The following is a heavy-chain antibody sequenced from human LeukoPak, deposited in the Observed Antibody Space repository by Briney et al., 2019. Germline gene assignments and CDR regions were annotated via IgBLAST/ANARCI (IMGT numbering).Heavy chain of an antibody. J-gene: IGHJ4*02. D-gene: IGHD2-2*01. Sequence: GGSLRLSCAASGFTFSNYGMHGVRQAPGRGLEWVTIIWYDGRNQYYADSVKGRFTISRDNSKNTLYLQMNSLRVEDTAVYYCARDDCSTPSCYGYWGQGTLVTVSS. CDR3: ARDDCSTPSCYGY. V-gene: IGHV3-33*01. CDR1: GFTFSNYG. CDR2: IWYDGRNQ.